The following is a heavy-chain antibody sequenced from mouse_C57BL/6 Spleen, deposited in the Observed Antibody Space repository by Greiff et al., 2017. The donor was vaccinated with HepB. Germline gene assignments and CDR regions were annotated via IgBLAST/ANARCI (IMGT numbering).Heavy chain of an antibody. J-gene: IGHJ2*01. Sequence: EVHLVESGGDLVKPGGSLKLSCAASGFTFSSYGMSWVRQTPDKRLEWVATISSGGSYTYYPDSVKGRFTISRDNAKNTLYLQMSSLKSEDTAMYYCARHGGSYYFDYWGQGTTLTVSS. V-gene: IGHV5-6*01. CDR1: GFTFSSYG. CDR3: ARHGGSYYFDY. CDR2: ISSGGSYT.